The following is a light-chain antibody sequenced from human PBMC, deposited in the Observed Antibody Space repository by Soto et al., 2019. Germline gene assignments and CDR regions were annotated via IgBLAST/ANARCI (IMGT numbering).Light chain of an antibody. CDR2: DAA. CDR1: QDISNH. CDR3: QQYYNLPIT. Sequence: DIQMTQSPSSLSASVGDRVTITCQASQDISNHLNWYQQKPGKDPKLLIYDAANLETGVPSRFSGSGSGTDFTVTISSLQPEDDATYSCQQYYNLPITFGQGTRLEIK. V-gene: IGKV1-33*01. J-gene: IGKJ5*01.